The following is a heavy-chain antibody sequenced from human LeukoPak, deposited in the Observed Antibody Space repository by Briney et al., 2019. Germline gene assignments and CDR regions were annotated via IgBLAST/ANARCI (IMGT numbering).Heavy chain of an antibody. CDR2: IRYDGSNK. J-gene: IGHJ4*02. D-gene: IGHD4-17*01. V-gene: IGHV3-30*02. CDR3: AKDPISTVPRGYFDY. Sequence: GGSLRLSCAASGFTFSSYGMHWVRQAPGKGLEWVAFIRYDGSNKYYADSVKGRFTISRDNSKNTLYLQMNSLRAEDTAVYYCAKDPISTVPRGYFDYWGQGTLVTGSS. CDR1: GFTFSSYG.